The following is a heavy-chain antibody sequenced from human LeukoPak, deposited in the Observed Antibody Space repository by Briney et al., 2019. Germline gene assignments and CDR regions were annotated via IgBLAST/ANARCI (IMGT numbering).Heavy chain of an antibody. D-gene: IGHD2-15*01. J-gene: IGHJ5*02. CDR2: IYHSGST. CDR1: GGSISSGGYS. V-gene: IGHV4-30-2*01. Sequence: SETLSLTCAVSGGSISSGGYSWSWIRQPPGKGLEWIRYIYHSGSTYYNPSLKSRVTISVDRSKNQFSLKLSSVTAADTAVYYCARGYCSGGSCYPDPWGQGTLVTVSS. CDR3: ARGYCSGGSCYPDP.